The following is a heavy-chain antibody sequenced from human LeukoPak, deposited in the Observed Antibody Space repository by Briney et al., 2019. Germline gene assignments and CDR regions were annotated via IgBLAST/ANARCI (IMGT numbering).Heavy chain of an antibody. D-gene: IGHD6-13*01. V-gene: IGHV3-20*04. CDR3: ARDPWGIASSRLFDY. Sequence: GGSLRLSCAASGLTFDDYGMSWVRQAPGKGLEGVSGINLNGGSTGYADSVKGRFTISRDNAKNSLYLQMNSLRAEDTALYYCARDPWGIASSRLFDYWGQGTLVTVSS. CDR2: INLNGGST. J-gene: IGHJ4*02. CDR1: GLTFDDYG.